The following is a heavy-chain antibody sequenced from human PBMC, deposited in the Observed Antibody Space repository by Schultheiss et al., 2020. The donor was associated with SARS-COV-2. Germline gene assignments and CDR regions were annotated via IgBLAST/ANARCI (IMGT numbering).Heavy chain of an antibody. D-gene: IGHD2-15*01. CDR2: TYHSGST. Sequence: SETLSLTCTVSGGSVSSGGYYWSWIPQPPGKGLEWIGYTYHSGSTNYNPSLKSRVTISVDTSKNQFSLKLSSVTAADTAVYYCARAHSVVVAATHFDYWGQGTLVTVSS. CDR3: ARAHSVVVAATHFDY. V-gene: IGHV4-61*08. J-gene: IGHJ4*02. CDR1: GGSVSSGGYY.